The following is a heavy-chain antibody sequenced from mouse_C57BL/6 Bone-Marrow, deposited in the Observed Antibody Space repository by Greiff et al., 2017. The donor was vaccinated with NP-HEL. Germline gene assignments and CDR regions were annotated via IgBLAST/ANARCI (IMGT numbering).Heavy chain of an antibody. CDR2: IDPENGDT. Sequence: DVKLQESGAELVRPGASVKLSCTASGFNIKDDYMHWVKQRPEQGLEWIGWIDPENGDTEYASKFQGKATITADTSSNTAYLQLSSLTSEDTAVYYCTTIGANWDLFAYWGQGTLVTVSA. D-gene: IGHD4-1*01. CDR1: GFNIKDDY. CDR3: TTIGANWDLFAY. J-gene: IGHJ3*01. V-gene: IGHV14-4*01.